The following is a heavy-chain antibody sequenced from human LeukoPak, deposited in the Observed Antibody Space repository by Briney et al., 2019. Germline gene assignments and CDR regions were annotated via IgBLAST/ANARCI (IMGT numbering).Heavy chain of an antibody. Sequence: SETLSLTCTVSDGSIGSGDSYWSWIRQPPGKGLEWLAYIFYSGNTYYNPSLKSRLSTSVDTSKNQFSLTLSSVTAADTAVYYCAALGEGVLLSFWGQGVLVSVSS. V-gene: IGHV4-30-4*01. CDR3: AALGEGVLLSF. CDR1: DGSIGSGDSY. J-gene: IGHJ4*02. CDR2: IFYSGNT. D-gene: IGHD3-10*01.